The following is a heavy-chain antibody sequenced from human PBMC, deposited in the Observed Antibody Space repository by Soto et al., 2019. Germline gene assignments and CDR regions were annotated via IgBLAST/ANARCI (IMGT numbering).Heavy chain of an antibody. CDR2: ISYDGSHT. Sequence: QVQLVESGGGEVQPGRSLRLSCAASGFTFSSYGMHWVRQAPGKGLEWVAVISYDGSHTYSADSVKGRFTISRDNSKNTLYLQMNSLRAEDTAVYYCAKDAGLGYCSGGRCSHFDYWGQGTQVTVSS. J-gene: IGHJ4*02. CDR3: AKDAGLGYCSGGRCSHFDY. CDR1: GFTFSSYG. V-gene: IGHV3-30*18. D-gene: IGHD2-15*01.